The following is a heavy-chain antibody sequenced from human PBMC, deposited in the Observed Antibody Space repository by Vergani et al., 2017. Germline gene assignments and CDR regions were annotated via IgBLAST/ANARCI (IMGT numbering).Heavy chain of an antibody. CDR2: ISSSCSTI. V-gene: IGHV3-11*04. CDR3: ARDPPDYGDKYYYYGMDV. CDR1: GFTFSDYY. D-gene: IGHD4-17*01. J-gene: IGHJ6*02. Sequence: QVQLVESGGGLVKPGGSLRLSCAASGFTFSDYYMSWIRQAPGKGLEWVSYISSSCSTIYYADSVKGRFTISRDNAKNSLYMQMNSLRAEDTAVYYCARDPPDYGDKYYYYGMDVWGQGTTVTVSS.